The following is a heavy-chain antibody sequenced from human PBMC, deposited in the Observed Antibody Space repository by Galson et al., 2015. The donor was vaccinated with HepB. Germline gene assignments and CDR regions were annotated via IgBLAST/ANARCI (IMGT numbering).Heavy chain of an antibody. V-gene: IGHV2-5*02. CDR3: ARTYCTNGVCYTDTGFLFDY. CDR1: GFSLSTSGVG. Sequence: PALVKPTQTLTLTCTFSGFSLSTSGVGVGWIRQPPGKALEWLALIYWDDDKRYSPSLKSRLTITKDTSKNQVVLTMTNMDPVDTATYYCARTYCTNGVCYTDTGFLFDYWGQGTLVTVSS. D-gene: IGHD2-8*01. CDR2: IYWDDDK. J-gene: IGHJ4*02.